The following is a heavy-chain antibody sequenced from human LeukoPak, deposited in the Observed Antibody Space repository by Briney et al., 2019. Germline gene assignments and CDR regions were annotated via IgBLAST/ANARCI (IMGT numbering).Heavy chain of an antibody. CDR2: IYSSGST. CDR1: GFTVSSDY. D-gene: IGHD2-2*01. Sequence: GGSLRLSCAAAGFTVSSDYMSWVRQAPGKGPEWVSVIYSSGSTYYADSEKGRFTISRDSSKNTLSLQMNSLRAEDTAVYYCARDRVYCGSTSCNAYYFDYWGQGTLVTVSS. V-gene: IGHV3-66*01. J-gene: IGHJ4*02. CDR3: ARDRVYCGSTSCNAYYFDY.